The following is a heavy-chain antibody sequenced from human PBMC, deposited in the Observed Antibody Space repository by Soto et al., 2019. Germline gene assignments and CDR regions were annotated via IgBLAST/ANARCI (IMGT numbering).Heavy chain of an antibody. CDR3: TSRRDWTAVDPLDY. CDR2: IRNKGNNYAT. D-gene: IGHD5-18*01. CDR1: GFTFSDSA. Sequence: GGSLRLSCAASGFTFSDSAMYWFRQASGKGLEWVGRIRNKGNNYATAYTASVKGRFTISRDDSKNTVYLQMNSLKIDDTAVYYCTSRRDWTAVDPLDYWGLGTLVTVSS. J-gene: IGHJ4*02. V-gene: IGHV3-73*01.